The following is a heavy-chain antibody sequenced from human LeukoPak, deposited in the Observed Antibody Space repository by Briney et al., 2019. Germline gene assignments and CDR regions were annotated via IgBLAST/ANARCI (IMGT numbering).Heavy chain of an antibody. V-gene: IGHV3-23*01. D-gene: IGHD6-19*01. CDR3: AKTGYSSGWYRIWDY. CDR1: GFTFSSFE. CDR2: ISGSGGSA. J-gene: IGHJ4*02. Sequence: GGSLRLSCAASGFTFSSFEMSWVRQAPGKGLKWSPPISGSGGSAYYADSVKGRFTISRDNSRNSLSLQMNSLRAEDTALYYCAKTGYSSGWYRIWDYWGQGTLVTVSS.